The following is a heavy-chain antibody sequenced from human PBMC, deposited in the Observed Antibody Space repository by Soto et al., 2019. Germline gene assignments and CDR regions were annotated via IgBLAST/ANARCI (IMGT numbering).Heavy chain of an antibody. D-gene: IGHD3-16*02. CDR2: IDPSDSYT. J-gene: IGHJ6*02. Sequence: GESLKISCKGSGYSFTSYWISWARQMPGKGLEWMGRIDPSDSYTNYSPSFQGHVTISADKSISTAYLQWSSLKASDTAMYYCARLLYDCVWGSYRVGRNYYYYGMDVWGQGTTVTV. V-gene: IGHV5-10-1*01. CDR1: GYSFTSYW. CDR3: ARLLYDCVWGSYRVGRNYYYYGMDV.